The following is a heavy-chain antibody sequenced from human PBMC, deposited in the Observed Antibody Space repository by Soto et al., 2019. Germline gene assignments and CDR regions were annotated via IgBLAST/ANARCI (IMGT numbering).Heavy chain of an antibody. Sequence: GGSLRLSCAASGFTFSSCAMSWVRQAPGKGLEWVSVISGSGGSTYYADSVKGRFTLSRDNSKNTVYLQMNSLRAEDTAVYYCAKDSPVGVPLLRDLHDWGQGTLVTVSS. J-gene: IGHJ1*01. CDR2: ISGSGGST. D-gene: IGHD2-15*01. CDR3: AKDSPVGVPLLRDLHD. V-gene: IGHV3-23*01. CDR1: GFTFSSCA.